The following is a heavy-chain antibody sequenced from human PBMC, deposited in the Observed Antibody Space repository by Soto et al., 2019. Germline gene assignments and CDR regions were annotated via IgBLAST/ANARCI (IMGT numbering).Heavy chain of an antibody. V-gene: IGHV3-74*01. CDR1: GFTFSSYW. CDR3: ARVPIAPAYCGGDCSTIPSDAFDI. CDR2: INSDGSST. D-gene: IGHD2-21*01. Sequence: GGSLRLSCAASGFTFSSYWMHWVRQAPGKGLVWVSRINSDGSSTSYADSVKGRFTISRDNAKNTLYLQMNSLRAEDTAVYYCARVPIAPAYCGGDCSTIPSDAFDIWGQGTMVTVSS. J-gene: IGHJ3*02.